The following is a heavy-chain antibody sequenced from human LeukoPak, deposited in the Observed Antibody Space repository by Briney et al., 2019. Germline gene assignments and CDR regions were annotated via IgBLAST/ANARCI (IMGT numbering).Heavy chain of an antibody. V-gene: IGHV3-53*01. D-gene: IGHD1-26*01. CDR1: GFTFRSYA. CDR2: IYSGGRT. Sequence: PGGSLRLSCAVSGFTFRSYAMHWVRQAPGKGMEWVPVIYSGGRTYYADSVEGRFTISRDNSKNTLYLQMNSLRAEDTAVYYCARDRSIVGATWDSWGQGALVTVSS. CDR3: ARDRSIVGATWDS. J-gene: IGHJ4*02.